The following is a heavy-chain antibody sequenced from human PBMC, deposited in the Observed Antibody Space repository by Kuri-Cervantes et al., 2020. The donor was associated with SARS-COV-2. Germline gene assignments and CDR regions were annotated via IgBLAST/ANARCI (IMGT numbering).Heavy chain of an antibody. Sequence: LSHTRAASGFTFSNYGMHWVRQAPGKGLEWVAVISYDGSNKYYAASVKGRFTISRDNSKNTLYLQMNSLRAENTAVYYCAKEGGDRRTPSDYWGQGTLVTVSS. J-gene: IGHJ4*02. CDR3: AKEGGDRRTPSDY. CDR1: GFTFSNYG. CDR2: ISYDGSNK. V-gene: IGHV3-30*18. D-gene: IGHD3-16*01.